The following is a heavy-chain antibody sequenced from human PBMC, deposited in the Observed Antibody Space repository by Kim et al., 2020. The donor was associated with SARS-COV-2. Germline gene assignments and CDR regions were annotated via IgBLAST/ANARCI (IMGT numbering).Heavy chain of an antibody. CDR3: ARGRGDSSGYCPLSH. Sequence: SETLSLTCTVSGGSISSYSYSWIRQPPGKGLEWIAYISYSGSTNYNPSLKSRVTISVDTSKNQFSLKLSSVTAADTAVYYCARGRGDSSGYCPLSHWGQGTLITVSS. CDR2: ISYSGST. J-gene: IGHJ4*02. D-gene: IGHD3-22*01. CDR1: GGSISSYS. V-gene: IGHV4-59*01.